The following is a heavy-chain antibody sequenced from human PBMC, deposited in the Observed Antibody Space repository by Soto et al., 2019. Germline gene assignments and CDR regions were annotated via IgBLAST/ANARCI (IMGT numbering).Heavy chain of an antibody. CDR1: GFTFSSYW. CDR2: INSDGSST. Sequence: GGSLRLSCAASGFTFSSYWMHWVRQAPGKGLVWVSRINSDGSSTSYADSGKGRFTISRDNAKNTLYLQMNSLRAEDTAVYYCARETYYYGPGGSAMDVWGKGTTVTVSS. CDR3: ARETYYYGPGGSAMDV. D-gene: IGHD3-10*01. J-gene: IGHJ6*04. V-gene: IGHV3-74*01.